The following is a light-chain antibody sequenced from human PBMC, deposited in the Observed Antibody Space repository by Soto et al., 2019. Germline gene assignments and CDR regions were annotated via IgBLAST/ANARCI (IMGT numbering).Light chain of an antibody. CDR3: STYPDKTYI. Sequence: QSALTQPASVTGTPGQWITISCTTGNIDVDAYKYISWYRRHPGEAPKIIIYEVSNRPSGISNRFSGSKSGNTASLTISGLQTEDEAEYFCSTYPDKTYIFGSGTKVTVL. V-gene: IGLV2-14*01. J-gene: IGLJ1*01. CDR1: NIDVDAYKY. CDR2: EVS.